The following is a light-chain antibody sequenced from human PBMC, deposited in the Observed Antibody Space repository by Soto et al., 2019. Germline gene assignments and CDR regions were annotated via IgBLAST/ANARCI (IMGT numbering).Light chain of an antibody. V-gene: IGLV1-44*01. CDR2: TNN. J-gene: IGLJ3*02. Sequence: QPVLTQPPSASATPGQRVTISCSGSSSSIGRNTVDWYQQLPGTAPKLLVYTNNQRPSGVPDRFSGSKSGTSGSLAISGLQSEDEAYYYCAAWDDSLNGWVFGGGTKLTVL. CDR1: SSSIGRNT. CDR3: AAWDDSLNGWV.